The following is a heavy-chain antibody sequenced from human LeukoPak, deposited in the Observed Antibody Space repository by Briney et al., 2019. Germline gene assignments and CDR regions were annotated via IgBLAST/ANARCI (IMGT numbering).Heavy chain of an antibody. CDR1: GGTFSSYT. J-gene: IGHJ4*02. D-gene: IGHD1-26*01. V-gene: IGHV1-69*04. CDR3: ARDLRRSPYSGSYTKEREQESLFDY. Sequence: ASVKVSCKASGGTFSSYTISWVRQAPGQGLEWMGRIIPILGIANYAQKFQGRVTITADKSTSTAYMELGSLRPGDTAVYYCARDLRRSPYSGSYTKEREQESLFDYWGQGTLVTVSS. CDR2: IIPILGIA.